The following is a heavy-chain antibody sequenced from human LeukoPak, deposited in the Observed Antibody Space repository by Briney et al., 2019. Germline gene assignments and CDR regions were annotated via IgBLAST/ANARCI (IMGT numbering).Heavy chain of an antibody. D-gene: IGHD3-22*01. CDR2: ISWNSGSI. CDR1: GFTFDDYA. J-gene: IGHJ4*02. V-gene: IGHV3-9*01. CDR3: AKDDSSGYYRWHYFDY. Sequence: GGSLRLSCAASGFTFDDYAMHWVRQAPGKGLEWVSGISWNSGSIGYADSVKGRFTISRDNAKNSLYLQMNSLRAEDTALYYCAKDDSSGYYRWHYFDYWGQGTLVTVSS.